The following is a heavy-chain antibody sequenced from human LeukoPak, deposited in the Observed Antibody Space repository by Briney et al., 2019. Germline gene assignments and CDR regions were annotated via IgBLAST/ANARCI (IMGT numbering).Heavy chain of an antibody. J-gene: IGHJ5*02. CDR3: AKAILLNYSSGFIVGFDP. V-gene: IGHV3-23*01. D-gene: IGHD3-22*01. CDR2: ISGSGGST. Sequence: GGSLRLSCAASGFTFSSYAISWVRQAPGKGLEWASAISGSGGSTYYAGSVKGRFTISRDNSKNTLYLQMNSLRAEDTAVYYCAKAILLNYSSGFIVGFDPWGQGTLVTVSS. CDR1: GFTFSSYA.